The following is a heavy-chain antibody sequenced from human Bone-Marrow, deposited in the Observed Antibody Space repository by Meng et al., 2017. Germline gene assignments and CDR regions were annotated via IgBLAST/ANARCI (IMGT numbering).Heavy chain of an antibody. D-gene: IGHD4-17*01. Sequence: QVQLVEAGGGVVQPGSSLGLSCAASGCTFSSYAMHWVRQAPGKGLEWVAVISHEANYKYYTDSVKGRFTISRDNSNNILYLQMNSLRIEDTTVYYCARESTGRLDYWGQGTLVTVSS. CDR1: GCTFSSYA. CDR3: ARESTGRLDY. CDR2: ISHEANYK. J-gene: IGHJ4*02. V-gene: IGHV3-30*10.